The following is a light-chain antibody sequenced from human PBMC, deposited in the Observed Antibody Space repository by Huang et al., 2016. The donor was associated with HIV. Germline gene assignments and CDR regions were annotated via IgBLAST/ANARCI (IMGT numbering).Light chain of an antibody. J-gene: IGKJ1*01. CDR1: QSISTW. CDR2: KAS. CDR3: QQYNSFWT. V-gene: IGKV1-5*03. Sequence: DIQMTQSPSTLSASVGDRVTITCRASQSISTWLAWYQQKPGKAPKLLMYKASNLENGVPSRCSGSGSGTEITLTISSLQPDDFATYYCQQYNSFWTFGQGTKVEIK.